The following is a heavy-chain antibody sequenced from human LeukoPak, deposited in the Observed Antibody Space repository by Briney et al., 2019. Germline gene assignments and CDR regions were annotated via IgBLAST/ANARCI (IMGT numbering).Heavy chain of an antibody. D-gene: IGHD1-1*01. V-gene: IGHV4-59*12. CDR1: GGSISSYY. CDR3: ARAPLEGPFVY. CDR2: IYYSGST. J-gene: IGHJ4*02. Sequence: SETLSLTCTVSGGSISSYYWSWIRQPPGKGLEWIGYIYYSGSTNYNPSLKSRVTISVDKSKNQFSLKLSSVTAADTAVYYCARAPLEGPFVYWGQGTLVTVSS.